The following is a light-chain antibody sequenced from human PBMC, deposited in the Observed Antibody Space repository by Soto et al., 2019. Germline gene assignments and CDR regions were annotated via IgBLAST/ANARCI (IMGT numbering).Light chain of an antibody. CDR2: YAS. CDR3: QQRSTWPLFT. Sequence: VLTQSPATLSLSPGERATLSCRASQTVSRYLAWYQQKPGQAPRLLSYYASNRATGIPARFSGSGSATDYTLTISSLEPEDFAVYYCQQRSTWPLFTFGGGTKVEI. CDR1: QTVSRY. V-gene: IGKV3-11*01. J-gene: IGKJ4*01.